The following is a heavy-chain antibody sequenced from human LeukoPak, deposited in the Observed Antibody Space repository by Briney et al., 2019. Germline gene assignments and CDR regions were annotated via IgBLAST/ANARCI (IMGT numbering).Heavy chain of an antibody. CDR2: ISWNSGSI. CDR3: AKQYSSIWYGSNYFDY. J-gene: IGHJ4*01. D-gene: IGHD6-13*01. Sequence: AGGSLRLSCAASGFSFEDYAMHWVRQAPGKGLEWVSGISWNSGSIGYADSVKGRFTISRDNAKNSLYLQMNSLRAEDTALYYCAKQYSSIWYGSNYFDYWGHGTLVTVSS. CDR1: GFSFEDYA. V-gene: IGHV3-9*01.